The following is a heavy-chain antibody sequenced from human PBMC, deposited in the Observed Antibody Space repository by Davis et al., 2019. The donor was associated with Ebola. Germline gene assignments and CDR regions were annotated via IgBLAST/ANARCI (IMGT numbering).Heavy chain of an antibody. Sequence: GESLKISCAASGFSISSYSMDWVRQAPGKGLEWVSSLSENSYFKHYADSVKGRFTISRDNAKNSLYLEMNSLRAEDTAVYYCARESEGGTVGSNIASRGAEDWGQGTLVTVSS. V-gene: IGHV3-21*01. CDR2: LSENSYFK. J-gene: IGHJ4*02. CDR3: ARESEGGTVGSNIASRGAED. CDR1: GFSISSYS. D-gene: IGHD6-6*01.